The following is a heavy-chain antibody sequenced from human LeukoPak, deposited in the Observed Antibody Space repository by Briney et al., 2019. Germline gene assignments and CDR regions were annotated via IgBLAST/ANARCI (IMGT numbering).Heavy chain of an antibody. CDR3: ARVGTTSEGLIAFDI. J-gene: IGHJ3*02. CDR1: GYTFTGYY. V-gene: IGHV1-2*02. D-gene: IGHD1-1*01. Sequence: ASVKVSCKASGYTFTGYYMHWVRQAPGQGLEWMGWINPNSGGTNYAQKFQGRVTMTRDTSISTAYMELSRLRSDDTAVYYCARVGTTSEGLIAFDIWGQGTMVTVSS. CDR2: INPNSGGT.